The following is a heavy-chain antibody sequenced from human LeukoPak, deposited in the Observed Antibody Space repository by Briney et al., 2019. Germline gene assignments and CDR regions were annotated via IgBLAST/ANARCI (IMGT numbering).Heavy chain of an antibody. CDR3: ARVMMGATVTTFHYYCMDV. CDR1: GFTFSHYT. D-gene: IGHD4-11*01. Sequence: GGSLRLSCAACGFTFSHYTVGWVRQAPGKGLERVASITSSSSHIYYADSVKGRFTISRDNAKNEVYLQMNSLRGEDTAIYYCARVMMGATVTTFHYYCMDVWGVGTAVTVSS. V-gene: IGHV3-21*01. J-gene: IGHJ6*03. CDR2: ITSSSSHI.